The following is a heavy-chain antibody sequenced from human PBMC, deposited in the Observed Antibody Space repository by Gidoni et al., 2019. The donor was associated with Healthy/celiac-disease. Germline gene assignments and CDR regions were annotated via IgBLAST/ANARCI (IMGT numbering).Heavy chain of an antibody. CDR2: INHSGST. CDR3: ARVGGAGGADIVVVPAAIYFDY. V-gene: IGHV4-34*01. Sequence: QVQLQQWGAGLLKPSETLSLTCAVYGGSFSGYYWSWIRQPPGKGLEWIGEINHSGSTNYNPSLKSRVTISVDTSKNQFSLKLSSVTAADTAVYYCARVGGAGGADIVVVPAAIYFDYWGQGTLVTVSS. CDR1: GGSFSGYY. J-gene: IGHJ4*02. D-gene: IGHD2-2*01.